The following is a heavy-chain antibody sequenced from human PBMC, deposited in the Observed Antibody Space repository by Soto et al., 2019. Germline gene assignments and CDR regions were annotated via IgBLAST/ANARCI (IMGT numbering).Heavy chain of an antibody. Sequence: GASVKVSCKASGGTFSSYAISWVRQAPGQGLEWMGGIIPIFGTANYAQKFRGRVTITGDRSVSTAYMELSSLRSEDMVVYSCVRDGRSGGYMDVWGKGTTVTVSS. CDR1: GGTFSSYA. D-gene: IGHD3-3*01. CDR2: IIPIFGTA. V-gene: IGHV1-69*06. CDR3: VRDGRSGGYMDV. J-gene: IGHJ6*03.